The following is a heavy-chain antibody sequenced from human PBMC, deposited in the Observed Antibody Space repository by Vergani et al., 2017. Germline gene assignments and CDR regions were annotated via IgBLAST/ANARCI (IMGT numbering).Heavy chain of an antibody. CDR2: IYYSGGT. Sequence: QVQLQESGPGLVKPSETLSLTCTVSGGSISSYYWSWFRQPPGKGLEWIGYIYYSGGTNYNPSLKSRVTISVDTSKNQFSLKLRSVTAADTAVYYCARGRNSATRWFDPWGQGTLVTVSS. D-gene: IGHD4-23*01. CDR3: ARGRNSATRWFDP. CDR1: GGSISSYY. J-gene: IGHJ5*02. V-gene: IGHV4-59*01.